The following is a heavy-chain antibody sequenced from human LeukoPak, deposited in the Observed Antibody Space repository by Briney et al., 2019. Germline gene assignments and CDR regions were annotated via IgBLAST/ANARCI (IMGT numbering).Heavy chain of an antibody. J-gene: IGHJ4*02. Sequence: SETLSLTCAVYGGSFSGYYWSWIRQPPGKGLEWIGEINHSGSTNYSPSLKSRATISVDTSKNQFSLKLSSVTAAETAVYYCARGRTGWYFDYWGQGTLVTVSS. D-gene: IGHD6-19*01. CDR1: GGSFSGYY. CDR3: ARGRTGWYFDY. V-gene: IGHV4-34*01. CDR2: INHSGST.